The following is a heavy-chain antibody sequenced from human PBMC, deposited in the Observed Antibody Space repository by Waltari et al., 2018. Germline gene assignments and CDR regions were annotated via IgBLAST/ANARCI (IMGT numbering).Heavy chain of an antibody. Sequence: QLQLQESGPGLVKPAETLSLTGTVAGGSISSSSYYWGWIRKPPGKGLEWIGSIYYSGSTYYNPSLKSRVTISVDTSKNQFSLKLSSVTAADTAVYYCARDEFGIAADAFDIWGQGTMVTVSS. CDR1: GGSISSSSYY. CDR2: IYYSGST. D-gene: IGHD6-13*01. V-gene: IGHV4-39*07. CDR3: ARDEFGIAADAFDI. J-gene: IGHJ3*02.